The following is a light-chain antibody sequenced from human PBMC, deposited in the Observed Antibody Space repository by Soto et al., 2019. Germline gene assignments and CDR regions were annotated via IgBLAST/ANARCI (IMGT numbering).Light chain of an antibody. V-gene: IGKV1-27*01. Sequence: DIQMTQSPSSLSASIGDRVTISCRASQGISNGLAWYQQKPGKVPYLLIYAASTSHSGVPSRFRRSGSGTDFTLNISSLQPEDVAFYYCQKYNSAPRTFGQGTKVYIK. CDR3: QKYNSAPRT. CDR1: QGISNG. CDR2: AAS. J-gene: IGKJ1*01.